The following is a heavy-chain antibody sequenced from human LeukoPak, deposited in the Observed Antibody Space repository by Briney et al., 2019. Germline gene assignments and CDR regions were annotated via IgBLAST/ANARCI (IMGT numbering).Heavy chain of an antibody. CDR3: AGATWGSGYFDY. J-gene: IGHJ4*02. V-gene: IGHV4-4*07. D-gene: IGHD7-27*01. CDR2: AYTSGSI. CDR1: GASISNYY. Sequence: SQTLSLTCTVSGASISNYYWSWIRQPAGKGLEWIGPAYTSGSINFNPSLKSRITMSVDTSKNQFSLRLSSVTAADTAVYYCAGATWGSGYFDYWGQGTLVTVSS.